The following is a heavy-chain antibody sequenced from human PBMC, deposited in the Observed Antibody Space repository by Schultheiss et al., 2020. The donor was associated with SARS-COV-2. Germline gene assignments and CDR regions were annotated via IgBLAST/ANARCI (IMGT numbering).Heavy chain of an antibody. J-gene: IGHJ4*02. CDR2: ITGLGSGS. D-gene: IGHD2-21*01. V-gene: IGHV3-23*01. CDR1: GFTFSTHA. Sequence: GGSLRLSCAASGFTFSTHAMSWVRQAPGRGLEWVSGITGLGSGSFYADSVKGRFTISRDNSKNTLYLQMNSLRAEDTAVYYCARDLRIGDGYLDYWGQGTLVTVSS. CDR3: ARDLRIGDGYLDY.